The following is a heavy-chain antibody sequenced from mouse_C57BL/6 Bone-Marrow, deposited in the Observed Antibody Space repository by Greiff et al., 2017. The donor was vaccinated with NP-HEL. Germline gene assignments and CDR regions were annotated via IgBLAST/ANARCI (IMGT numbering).Heavy chain of an antibody. CDR2: IDPENGDT. J-gene: IGHJ2*01. CDR3: TPRGQLSYYFDY. V-gene: IGHV14-4*01. CDR1: GFNIKDDY. D-gene: IGHD3-3*01. Sequence: VQLKQSGAELVRPGASVKLSCTASGFNIKDDYMHWVKQRPEQGLEWIGWIDPENGDTEYASKFQGKATITADTSSNTAYLQLSSLTSEDTAVYYCTPRGQLSYYFDYWGQGTTLTGSS.